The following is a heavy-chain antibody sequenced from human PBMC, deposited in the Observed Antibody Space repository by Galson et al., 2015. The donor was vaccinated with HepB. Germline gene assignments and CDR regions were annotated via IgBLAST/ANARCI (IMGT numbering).Heavy chain of an antibody. Sequence: SLRLSCAASGFTFSDYGMHWVRQAPGRGLEWVAVISHDGSIKHYADSVKGRFTISRDNSKNTLYLQMSSLRAEDTAVYYCVKEESAYYVIMIGLAGFDSWGQGTLVTVSS. J-gene: IGHJ5*01. CDR3: VKEESAYYVIMIGLAGFDS. D-gene: IGHD3-16*01. CDR2: ISHDGSIK. V-gene: IGHV3-30*18. CDR1: GFTFSDYG.